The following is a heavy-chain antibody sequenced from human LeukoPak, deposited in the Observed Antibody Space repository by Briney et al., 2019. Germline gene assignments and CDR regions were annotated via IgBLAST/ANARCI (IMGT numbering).Heavy chain of an antibody. V-gene: IGHV5-51*01. Sequence: GESLKISCKGSGYSFTSYWIGWVRQMPGKGLEWMGIIYPGDSDTRYSSSFQGQVTISADKSISTAYLQWSSLKASDTAMYYCASRLGYCSGGSCSGGAFDIWGQGTMVTVSS. J-gene: IGHJ3*02. CDR2: IYPGDSDT. CDR3: ASRLGYCSGGSCSGGAFDI. CDR1: GYSFTSYW. D-gene: IGHD2-15*01.